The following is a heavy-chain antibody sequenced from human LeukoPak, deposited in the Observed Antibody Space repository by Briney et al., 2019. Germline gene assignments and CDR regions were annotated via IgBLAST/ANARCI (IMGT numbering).Heavy chain of an antibody. J-gene: IGHJ4*02. CDR1: GGSISPYY. D-gene: IGHD3-3*01. V-gene: IGHV4-59*08. Sequence: SETLSLTCTVSGGSISPYYWSWIRQPPGKGLEWLGYIYYSGSTNYNPSLASRVTISLDTSQNQFSLKLTSVTAADTAVYYCARRRGNFWSDYYAFDYWGLGTLVTISS. CDR2: IYYSGST. CDR3: ARRRGNFWSDYYAFDY.